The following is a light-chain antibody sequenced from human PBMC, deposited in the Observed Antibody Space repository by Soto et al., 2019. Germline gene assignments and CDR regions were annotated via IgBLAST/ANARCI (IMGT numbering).Light chain of an antibody. V-gene: IGLV2-14*03. CDR2: EVN. Sequence: QSALTQPASVSGSPGQSITISCTGTSSDVGAYNHVSWYQQHPGKVPKVMIYEVNNRPSGVSNRFSASKSGNTASLTISGLQAEDEATYYCSSFTNGGTWVFRGGTKVTVL. J-gene: IGLJ3*02. CDR1: SSDVGAYNH. CDR3: SSFTNGGTWV.